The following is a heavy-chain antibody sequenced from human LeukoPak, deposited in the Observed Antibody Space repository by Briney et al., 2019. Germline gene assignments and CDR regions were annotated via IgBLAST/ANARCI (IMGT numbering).Heavy chain of an antibody. CDR1: GYSISSGYY. CDR2: IYHSGST. CDR3: ARVRIATTGTYFDY. V-gene: IGHV4-38-2*02. D-gene: IGHD1-1*01. Sequence: SETLSLTCTVSGYSISSGYYWGWIRQPPGKGLEWIGSIYHSGSTYYNPPLKSRVTISVDTSKNQISLKLSSVTAADTAVYSCARVRIATTGTYFDYWGQGTLVTVSS. J-gene: IGHJ4*02.